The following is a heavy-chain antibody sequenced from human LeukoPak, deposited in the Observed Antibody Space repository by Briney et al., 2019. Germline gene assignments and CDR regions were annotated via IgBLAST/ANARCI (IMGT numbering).Heavy chain of an antibody. CDR3: AVRGLGYAFNY. J-gene: IGHJ4*02. CDR2: ISGSGDYT. D-gene: IGHD3-10*01. CDR1: GFTVSSFS. V-gene: IGHV3-23*01. Sequence: GGSLRLSCAASGFTVSSFSMNWVRQAPGKGLECVSSISGSGDYTYHADSVKGRFTISRDNSKRTLYLQMNTLRAEDTARYYCAVRGLGYAFNYWGQGTLVTVSS.